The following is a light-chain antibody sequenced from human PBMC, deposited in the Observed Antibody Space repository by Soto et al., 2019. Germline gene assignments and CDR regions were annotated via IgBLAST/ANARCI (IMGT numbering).Light chain of an antibody. J-gene: IGKJ3*01. CDR2: GAT. CDR1: QSVSSSY. V-gene: IGKV3-20*01. Sequence: EIVLTQSPGTLSLSPGERATLCCRASQSVSSSYLAWYQQKPGQAPRLLIYGATSRATGIPDRFSGTGTGTDFTLTTSRLEPEDLPVYYCQQYGSSVLFAPGTKVDIK. CDR3: QQYGSSVL.